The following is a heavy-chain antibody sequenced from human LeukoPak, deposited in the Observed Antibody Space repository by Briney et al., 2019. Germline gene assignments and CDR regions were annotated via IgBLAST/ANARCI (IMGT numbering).Heavy chain of an antibody. D-gene: IGHD3-10*01. V-gene: IGHV1-69*05. Sequence: SVKVSCKASGGTFSSYAISWVRQAPGQGLEWMGGIIPIFGTANYAQKFQGRVTMTTDTSTSTAYMELRSLRSDDTAVYYCARDRWRLLWFGEFPDYWGQGTLVTVSS. J-gene: IGHJ4*02. CDR1: GGTFSSYA. CDR2: IIPIFGTA. CDR3: ARDRWRLLWFGEFPDY.